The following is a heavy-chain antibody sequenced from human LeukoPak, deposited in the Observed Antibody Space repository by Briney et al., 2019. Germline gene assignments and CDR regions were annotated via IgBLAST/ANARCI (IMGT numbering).Heavy chain of an antibody. CDR2: IIPILGIA. Sequence: VASVKVSCKASGGTFSSYAISWVRQAPGQGLEWMGRIIPILGIANYAQKFQGRVTITADKSTSTAYMELSSLRSEDTAVYYCARAIGDYGDYKGGFDYWGQGTLVTVSS. CDR3: ARAIGDYGDYKGGFDY. D-gene: IGHD4-17*01. CDR1: GGTFSSYA. V-gene: IGHV1-69*04. J-gene: IGHJ4*02.